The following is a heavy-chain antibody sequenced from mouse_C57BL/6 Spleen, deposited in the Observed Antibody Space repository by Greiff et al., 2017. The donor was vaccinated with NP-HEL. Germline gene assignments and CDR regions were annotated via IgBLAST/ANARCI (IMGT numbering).Heavy chain of an antibody. CDR3: ASADYGSSPFAY. CDR1: GFSLTSYG. CDR2: IWGVGST. J-gene: IGHJ3*01. V-gene: IGHV2-6*01. Sequence: VKLVESGPGLVAPSQSLSITCTVSGFSLTSYGVDWVRQSPGKGLEWLGVIWGVGSTNYNSALKSRLSISKDNSKSQVFLKMNSLQTDDTAMYYCASADYGSSPFAYWGQGTLVTVSA. D-gene: IGHD1-1*01.